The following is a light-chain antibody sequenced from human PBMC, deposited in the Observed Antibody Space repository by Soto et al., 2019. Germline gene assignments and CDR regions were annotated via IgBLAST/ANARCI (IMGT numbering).Light chain of an antibody. CDR1: SSDVGSYNT. J-gene: IGLJ2*01. V-gene: IGLV2-23*02. CDR3: CSYAGSSTLV. CDR2: EVS. Sequence: QSALTQPASVSGSPGQSITISCTGTSSDVGSYNTVSWYQQHPGKAPKLMIYEVSKGPSGVPNRFSGSKSGNTASLTISGLQAEDEADYYCCSYAGSSTLVFGGGTKLTVL.